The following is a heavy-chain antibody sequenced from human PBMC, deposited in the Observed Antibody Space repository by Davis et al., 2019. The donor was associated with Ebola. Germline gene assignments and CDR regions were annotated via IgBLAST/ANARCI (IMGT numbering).Heavy chain of an antibody. D-gene: IGHD5/OR15-5a*01. V-gene: IGHV4-34*01. J-gene: IGHJ4*02. CDR3: ARVRSSTTSEYFFDF. CDR1: GGSFSGYY. Sequence: SQTLSLTCAVYGGSFSGYYWSWIRQHPGKGLEWIGYISYSGSTHYNPSLRSRVTISLDTSKNQFSLRLSSVTAADTAIYYCARVRSSTTSEYFFDFWGQGTLVTVSS. CDR2: ISYSGST.